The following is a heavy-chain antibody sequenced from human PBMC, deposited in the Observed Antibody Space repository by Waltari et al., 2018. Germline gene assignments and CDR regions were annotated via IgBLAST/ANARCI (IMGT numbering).Heavy chain of an antibody. CDR3: AKDLVPLGCGGDCSVEAFDI. V-gene: IGHV3-23*04. Sequence: EVQLVESGGGLVQPGGSLRLSCAASGFTFSSYAMSWVRQAPGKGLEWVSAISGSGGSTYYADSVKGRFTISRDNSKNTLYLQMNSLRAEDTAVYYCAKDLVPLGCGGDCSVEAFDIWGQGTMVTVSS. D-gene: IGHD2-21*01. CDR2: ISGSGGST. J-gene: IGHJ3*02. CDR1: GFTFSSYA.